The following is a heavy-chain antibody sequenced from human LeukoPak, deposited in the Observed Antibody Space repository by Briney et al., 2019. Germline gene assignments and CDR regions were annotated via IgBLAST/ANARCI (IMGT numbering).Heavy chain of an antibody. CDR1: GYTFTGYY. CDR2: INPNSGGT. D-gene: IGHD3-10*01. Sequence: GASVKVSCKASGYTFTGYYMHWVGQAPGQGLEWMGWINPNSGGTNYAQKFQGRVTMTRDTSISTAYMELSRLRSDDTAVYYCASFGGSNPYYFDYWGQGTLVTVSS. V-gene: IGHV1-2*02. J-gene: IGHJ4*02. CDR3: ASFGGSNPYYFDY.